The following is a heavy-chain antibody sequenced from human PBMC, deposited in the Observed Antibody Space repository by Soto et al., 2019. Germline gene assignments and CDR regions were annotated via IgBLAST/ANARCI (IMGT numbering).Heavy chain of an antibody. CDR3: ARSISGYCSGGSCRAIWFDP. CDR1: GGTFSSYT. D-gene: IGHD2-15*01. CDR2: IIPILGIA. J-gene: IGHJ5*02. Sequence: QVQLVQSGAEVKKPGSSVKVSCKASGGTFSSYTISWVRQAPGQGLEWMGRIIPILGIANYAQKFQGRVTITADNSTSTAYMELSSLRSEDTAVYYCARSISGYCSGGSCRAIWFDPWGQGTLVTVSS. V-gene: IGHV1-69*02.